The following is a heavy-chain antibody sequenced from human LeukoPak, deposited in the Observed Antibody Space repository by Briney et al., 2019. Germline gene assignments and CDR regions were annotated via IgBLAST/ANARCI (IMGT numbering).Heavy chain of an antibody. D-gene: IGHD6-13*01. V-gene: IGHV1-8*01. CDR3: ARGPRRVGSSWYNRLY. Sequence: GASAKVSCKASGYTFTSYDINWVRQATGQGLEWMGWMNPNSGNTGYAQKFQGRVTMTRNTSISTAYMELSSLRSEDTAVYYCARGPRRVGSSWYNRLYWGQGTLVTVSS. CDR2: MNPNSGNT. J-gene: IGHJ4*02. CDR1: GYTFTSYD.